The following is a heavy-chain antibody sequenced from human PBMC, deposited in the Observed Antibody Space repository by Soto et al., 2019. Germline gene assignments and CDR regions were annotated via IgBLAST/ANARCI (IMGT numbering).Heavy chain of an antibody. D-gene: IGHD3-16*02. J-gene: IGHJ4*02. V-gene: IGHV1-46*01. CDR3: ARNILIGPHTGFDY. CDR1: GNTFSTDY. Sequence: QVQLVQSGAEVKKPGASVRVSCTASGNTFSTDYMHWIRQAPGQGLEWMGVINPTGDSPSYAQKFQGRITMTRDTSQTPYLELARPTSEDTALYFCARNILIGPHTGFDYWGQGSLVTVSS. CDR2: INPTGDSP.